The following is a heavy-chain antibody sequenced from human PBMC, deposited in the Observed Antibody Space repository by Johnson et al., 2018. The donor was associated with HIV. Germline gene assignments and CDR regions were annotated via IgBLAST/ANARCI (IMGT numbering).Heavy chain of an antibody. D-gene: IGHD6-13*01. V-gene: IGHV3-25*03. J-gene: IGHJ3*02. Sequence: EVQLVESGGGLAQPAWSPRLSCAASQFTFSSYYMNCVRQAPGNGLELVGQVNPNGGTTYLIDSGKDRFNISRNNAKNTLHLQMNSLRAEDTAVYYCAKCFWGSSLIDVFDMWGQGTMVTVSS. CDR2: VNPNGGTT. CDR1: QFTFSSYY. CDR3: AKCFWGSSLIDVFDM.